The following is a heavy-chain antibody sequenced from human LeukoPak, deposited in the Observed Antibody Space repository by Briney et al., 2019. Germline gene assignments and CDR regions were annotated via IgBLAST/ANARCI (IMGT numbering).Heavy chain of an antibody. Sequence: GRSLRLSCAASGFTFSSYGMHWVRQAPGKGLEWVAVIWYGGSNKYYADSVKGRFTISRDNSKNTLYLQMNSLRAEDTAVYYCAREGLECAGSSCQRAAFDYWGQGTPVTVSS. V-gene: IGHV3-33*08. J-gene: IGHJ4*02. CDR1: GFTFSSYG. CDR3: AREGLECAGSSCQRAAFDY. D-gene: IGHD2-2*01. CDR2: IWYGGSNK.